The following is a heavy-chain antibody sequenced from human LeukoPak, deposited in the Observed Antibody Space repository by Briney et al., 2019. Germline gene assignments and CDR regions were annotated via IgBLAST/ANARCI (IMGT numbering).Heavy chain of an antibody. Sequence: SETLSLTCTVSGGSISSSSYYWGWIRQPPGKGLEWIRSIYYSGSTYYNPSLKSRVTISVDTSKNQFSMRLSCVTAADTGVYYCARLRDYGDDHWGQGTLVTVSS. D-gene: IGHD4-17*01. J-gene: IGHJ5*02. CDR2: IYYSGST. CDR3: ARLRDYGDDH. V-gene: IGHV4-39*01. CDR1: GGSISSSSYY.